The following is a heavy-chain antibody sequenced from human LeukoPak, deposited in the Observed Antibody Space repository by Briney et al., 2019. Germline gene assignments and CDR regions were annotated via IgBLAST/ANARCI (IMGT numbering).Heavy chain of an antibody. J-gene: IGHJ5*02. V-gene: IGHV3-53*01. CDR1: GFTVSTNY. Sequence: PGGSLRLSWAASGFTVSTNYMTWVRQAQGKGLEWASVIYSGGGGTTHYADSVKGRFTISRDNSKNTVSLQMNSLTAEDTAIYYCARDNGLNWFDPWGQGTLVTVSS. CDR2: IYSGGGGTT. CDR3: ARDNGLNWFDP.